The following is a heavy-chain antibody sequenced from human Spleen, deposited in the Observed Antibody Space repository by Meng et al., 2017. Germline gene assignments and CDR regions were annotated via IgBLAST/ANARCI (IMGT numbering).Heavy chain of an antibody. CDR1: GYTFTAYY. CDR2: INPNSGGT. Sequence: QVQVVQSGADWKKPGASVKVSCKASGYTFTAYYIHWVRQAPGQGLEWMGRINPNSGGTNFAQKFQGRVIMTRDTSISTAYMELSSLGFDDTAVYYCAKALGWGSSPDYWGQGILVTVSS. V-gene: IGHV1-2*06. D-gene: IGHD2-21*01. CDR3: AKALGWGSSPDY. J-gene: IGHJ4*02.